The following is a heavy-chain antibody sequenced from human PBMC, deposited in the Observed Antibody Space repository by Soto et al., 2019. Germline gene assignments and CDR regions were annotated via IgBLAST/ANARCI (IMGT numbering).Heavy chain of an antibody. Sequence: PGGSMRLSCAASGFTFSSYGMHWVRQDPGKGLEWVAVISYDGSNKYYADSVKGRFTISRDNSKNTLYLQMNSLRAEDTAVYYCAKDNTRYCSSTSCYAGFDYWGQGTLVTVSS. CDR2: ISYDGSNK. CDR1: GFTFSSYG. J-gene: IGHJ4*02. CDR3: AKDNTRYCSSTSCYAGFDY. V-gene: IGHV3-30*18. D-gene: IGHD2-2*01.